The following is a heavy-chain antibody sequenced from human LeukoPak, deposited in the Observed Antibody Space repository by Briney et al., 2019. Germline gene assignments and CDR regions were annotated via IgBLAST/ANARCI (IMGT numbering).Heavy chain of an antibody. Sequence: SVKVSCKASGGTFSSYAISWVRQAPGQGLEWMGRIIPILGIANYAQKSQGRVTITADKSTSTAYMELSSLRSEDTAVYYCARDRPSTTIQLWNEWGQGTLVTVSS. CDR2: IIPILGIA. D-gene: IGHD5-18*01. CDR1: GGTFSSYA. J-gene: IGHJ4*02. CDR3: ARDRPSTTIQLWNE. V-gene: IGHV1-69*04.